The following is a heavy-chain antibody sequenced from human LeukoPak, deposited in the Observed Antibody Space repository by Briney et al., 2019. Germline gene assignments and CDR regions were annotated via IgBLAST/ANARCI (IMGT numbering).Heavy chain of an antibody. Sequence: GASVKVSCKASGYTFTSYGISWVRQAPGQGLEWMGWISAYNGNTNYAQKFQGRVTITADESTSTAYMELSSLRSEDTAVYYCARVGFGCSSTSCYRGGLNWFDPWGQGTLVTISS. CDR3: ARVGFGCSSTSCYRGGLNWFDP. CDR1: GYTFTSYG. D-gene: IGHD2-2*02. J-gene: IGHJ5*02. CDR2: ISAYNGNT. V-gene: IGHV1-18*01.